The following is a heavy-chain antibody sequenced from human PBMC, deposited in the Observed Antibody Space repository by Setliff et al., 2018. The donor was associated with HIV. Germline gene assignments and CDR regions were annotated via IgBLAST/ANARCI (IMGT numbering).Heavy chain of an antibody. D-gene: IGHD3-16*01. CDR3: ARSSYYDVNSPFDY. V-gene: IGHV1-69*05. Sequence: GASVKVSCKASGGTFSSYAISWVRQAHGQGLEWMGGIIPIFGTANYAQKFQGRVTITTDESTSTAYMELNSLRSEDTAVYYCARSSYYDVNSPFDYWGQGTRVTVSS. CDR2: IIPIFGTA. CDR1: GGTFSSYA. J-gene: IGHJ4*02.